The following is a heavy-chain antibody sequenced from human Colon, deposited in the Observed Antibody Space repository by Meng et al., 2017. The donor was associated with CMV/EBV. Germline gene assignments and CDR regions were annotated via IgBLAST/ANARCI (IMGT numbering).Heavy chain of an antibody. J-gene: IGHJ4*02. Sequence: ASVKVSCKASGYTFTSYGISWVRQAPGQGLEWMGWISAYHGNTIYARNLQGRVTMTADTSTSTAYMELRSLRSDDTAVYYCAREGDGEGLPQRGSSCPLDYWGQGTLVTVSS. D-gene: IGHD6-13*01. CDR2: ISAYHGNT. CDR1: GYTFTSYG. CDR3: AREGDGEGLPQRGSSCPLDY. V-gene: IGHV1-18*01.